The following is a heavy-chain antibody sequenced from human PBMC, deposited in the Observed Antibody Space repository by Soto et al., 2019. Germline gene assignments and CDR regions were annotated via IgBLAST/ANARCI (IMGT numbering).Heavy chain of an antibody. CDR3: ARVVDSYDFWSGYYTGVPWFDP. CDR1: GYTFTSYD. CDR2: MNPNSGNT. D-gene: IGHD3-3*01. V-gene: IGHV1-8*01. Sequence: GAAVKVSCKASGYTFTSYDINWVRQATGQGLEWMGWMNPNSGNTGYAQKFQGRVTMTRNTSISTAYMELSSLRFEDTAVYYCARVVDSYDFWSGYYTGVPWFDPWGQGTLVTVSS. J-gene: IGHJ5*02.